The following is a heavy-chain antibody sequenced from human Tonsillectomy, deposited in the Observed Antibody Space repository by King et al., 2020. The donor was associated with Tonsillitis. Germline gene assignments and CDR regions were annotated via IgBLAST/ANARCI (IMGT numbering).Heavy chain of an antibody. V-gene: IGHV1-2*02. Sequence: QLVQSGAEVKKPGASVKVSCKASGYTFTGYYMHWVRQAPGQGLEWMGWINPNSGGTNFAQKFQGRVTMTRDTSISTAYMELSRLRSDDTAVYYCARTGEIAAAGTGDYYCMDVWGQGTTVTVSS. CDR2: INPNSGGT. CDR1: GYTFTGYY. CDR3: ARTGEIAAAGTGDYYCMDV. J-gene: IGHJ6*02. D-gene: IGHD6-13*01.